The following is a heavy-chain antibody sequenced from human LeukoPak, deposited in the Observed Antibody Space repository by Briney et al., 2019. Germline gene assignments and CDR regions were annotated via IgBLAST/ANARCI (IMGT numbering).Heavy chain of an antibody. J-gene: IGHJ4*02. CDR2: ISAYNGNT. V-gene: IGHV1-18*01. D-gene: IGHD1-20*01. CDR1: GYTFTSYG. Sequence: ASVKVSCKASGYTFTSYGISWVRQAPGQGLEWMGWISAYNGNTNYAQKLQGRVTMTTDTSTSTAYMELRSLRSDDTAVYYCARVGQGYNWNPGPFDDYWGQGTLVTVSS. CDR3: ARVGQGYNWNPGPFDDY.